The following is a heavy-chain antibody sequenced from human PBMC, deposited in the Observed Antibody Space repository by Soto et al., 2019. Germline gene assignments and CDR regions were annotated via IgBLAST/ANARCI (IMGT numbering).Heavy chain of an antibody. Sequence: QLQLQESGPGLVKPSETLSLTCTVSGGSISSSSYYWGWIRQPLGQGLEWIGSICYSGSTYYNPSLKSRVTISVDTSKNQFSLKLSSVTVADTAVYYCARHRGHMFGRVTSNWFDPCGQGTLVADSS. CDR3: ARHRGHMFGRVTSNWFDP. D-gene: IGHD3-16*01. CDR2: ICYSGST. V-gene: IGHV4-39*01. J-gene: IGHJ5*02. CDR1: GGSISSSSYY.